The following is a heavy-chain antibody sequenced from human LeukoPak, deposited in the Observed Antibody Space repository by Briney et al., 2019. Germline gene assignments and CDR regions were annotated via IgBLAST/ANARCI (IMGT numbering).Heavy chain of an antibody. Sequence: NPGGSLRLSCAASGFTFNTAWMSYARHAPGKGLEWVGNIKSKTDGGTTDYAAPVKGRFTISRDDSKNTLYLQMNSLKTEDTAVYYCSTDGAFDIWGQGTMVTVSS. CDR3: STDGAFDI. CDR2: IKSKTDGGTT. V-gene: IGHV3-15*01. CDR1: GFTFNTAW. J-gene: IGHJ3*02.